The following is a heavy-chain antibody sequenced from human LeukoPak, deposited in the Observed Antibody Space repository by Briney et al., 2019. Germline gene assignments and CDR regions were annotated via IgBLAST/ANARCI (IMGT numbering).Heavy chain of an antibody. Sequence: GASVTVSCKASGYTFSCYYLHWVRQAPGEGLEWMGWINPNNGDTIYAQSFQGRVTMTRDTSISTAYMELSRLRSDDTAVYFCARGYCTNAVCRTFDFWGQGTLVTVSS. CDR2: INPNNGDT. J-gene: IGHJ4*02. CDR1: GYTFSCYY. D-gene: IGHD2-8*01. V-gene: IGHV1-2*02. CDR3: ARGYCTNAVCRTFDF.